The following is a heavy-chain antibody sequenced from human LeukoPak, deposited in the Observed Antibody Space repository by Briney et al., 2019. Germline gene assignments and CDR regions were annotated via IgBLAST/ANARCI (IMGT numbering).Heavy chain of an antibody. V-gene: IGHV4-4*09. J-gene: IGHJ4*02. Sequence: SETLSLTCTVSGGSISSYYWSWIRQPPGKGLEWIGYIYTSGSTNYNPSLKSRVTISVDTSKNQFSLKLSSVTAADTAVYYCARAGYDFWSGYCDFWGQGTLVTVSS. CDR2: IYTSGST. CDR3: ARAGYDFWSGYCDF. D-gene: IGHD3-3*01. CDR1: GGSISSYY.